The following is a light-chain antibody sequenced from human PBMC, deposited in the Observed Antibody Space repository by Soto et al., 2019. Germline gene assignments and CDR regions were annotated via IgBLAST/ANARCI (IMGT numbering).Light chain of an antibody. J-gene: IGKJ1*01. CDR3: QHFAKSST. V-gene: IGKV1-5*01. Sequence: IQMTQSPSPLSASVGDRVTITCCASHTIERWMAWYQQKRGRAPSLLIFDATTLHSGVPSWFSGGGSGTEFTLTLNGLQPDDFATYDCQHFAKSSTFGQGTTVEIK. CDR1: HTIERW. CDR2: DAT.